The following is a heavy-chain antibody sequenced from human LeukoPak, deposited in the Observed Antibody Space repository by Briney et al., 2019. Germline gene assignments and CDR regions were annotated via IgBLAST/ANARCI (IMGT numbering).Heavy chain of an antibody. CDR1: GGSISSYY. CDR3: AGHQGYSGYRSDY. Sequence: SETLSLTCTVSGGSISSYYWSWIRQPPGKGLEWIGYIHYSGSTNYNPSLKSRVTISVDTSKNQFSLKLSSVTAADTAVYYCAGHQGYSGYRSDYWGQGTLVTVSS. D-gene: IGHD5-12*01. V-gene: IGHV4-59*01. J-gene: IGHJ4*02. CDR2: IHYSGST.